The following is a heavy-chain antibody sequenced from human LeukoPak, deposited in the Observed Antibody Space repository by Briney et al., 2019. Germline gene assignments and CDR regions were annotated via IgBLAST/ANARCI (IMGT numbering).Heavy chain of an antibody. J-gene: IGHJ6*02. CDR1: GYTFTSYY. CDR2: INPSGGST. Sequence: GASVKVSCKASGYTFTSYYMHWVRQAPGQGLEWMGLINPSGGSTSYAQKFQGRVTMTRDTSTSTVYMELSSLRSEDTAVYYCARDTSPKGVVVVPAARYGMDVWGQGTTVAVSS. V-gene: IGHV1-46*01. D-gene: IGHD2-2*01. CDR3: ARDTSPKGVVVVPAARYGMDV.